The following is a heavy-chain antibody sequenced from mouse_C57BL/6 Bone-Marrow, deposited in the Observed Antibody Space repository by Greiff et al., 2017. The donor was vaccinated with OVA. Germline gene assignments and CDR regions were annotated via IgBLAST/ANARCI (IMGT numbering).Heavy chain of an antibody. Sequence: VQLQQSGPELVKPGASVKISCKASGYTLTDYYMNWVKQSHGKSLEWIGDINPNNGGTSYNQKFKGKATLTVDKSSSTAYMELRRLTSEDSAVYYCATDSHWYFDVWGRGTTVTVSS. J-gene: IGHJ1*03. V-gene: IGHV1-26*01. D-gene: IGHD2-12*01. CDR3: ATDSHWYFDV. CDR2: INPNNGGT. CDR1: GYTLTDYY.